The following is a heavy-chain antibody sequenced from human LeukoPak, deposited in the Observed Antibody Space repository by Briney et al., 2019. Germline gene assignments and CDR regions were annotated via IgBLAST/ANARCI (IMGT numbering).Heavy chain of an antibody. CDR3: ARGKIYYGSGSFYFDY. CDR2: INAGNGNT. V-gene: IGHV1-3*03. Sequence: ASVKVSCKASGYTFTSYAMHWVRQAPGQRLEWMGWINAGNGNTKYSQEFQGRVTITRDTSASTAYMELSSLRSEDMAVYYCARGKIYYGSGSFYFDYWGQGTLVTVSS. D-gene: IGHD3-10*01. CDR1: GYTFTSYA. J-gene: IGHJ4*02.